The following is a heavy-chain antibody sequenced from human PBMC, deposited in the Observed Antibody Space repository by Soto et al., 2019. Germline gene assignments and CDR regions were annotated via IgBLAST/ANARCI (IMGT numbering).Heavy chain of an antibody. D-gene: IGHD3-3*01. CDR1: GFTFSGYW. CDR3: ARRSFGPYYHYYHMDV. CDR2: IKLDGSEK. V-gene: IGHV3-7*01. J-gene: IGHJ6*03. Sequence: EVQLVESGGGLVQPGGSLRLSCAASGFTFSGYWMSWVRQAPGKGLEWVATIKLDGSEKYYVDSVRGRFTISRDDAKSSLYLQMNSLRAEDTAVYYCARRSFGPYYHYYHMDVWGKGTTVTVSS.